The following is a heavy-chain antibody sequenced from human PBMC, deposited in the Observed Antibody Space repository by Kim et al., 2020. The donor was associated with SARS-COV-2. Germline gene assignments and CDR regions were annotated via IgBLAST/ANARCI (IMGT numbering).Heavy chain of an antibody. CDR2: IIPIFGTA. D-gene: IGHD6-13*01. CDR3: ARVIGSSWYGGADYGMDV. CDR1: GGTFSSYA. V-gene: IGHV1-69*13. J-gene: IGHJ6*02. Sequence: SVKVSCKASGGTFSSYAISWVRQAPGQGLEWMGGIIPIFGTANYAQKFQGRVTITADESTSTAYMELSSLRSEDTAVYYCARVIGSSWYGGADYGMDVWGQGTTVTVSS.